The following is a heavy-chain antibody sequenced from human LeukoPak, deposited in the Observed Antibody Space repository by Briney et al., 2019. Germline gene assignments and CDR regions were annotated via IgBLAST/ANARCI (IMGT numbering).Heavy chain of an antibody. D-gene: IGHD5-18*01. Sequence: GGSLRLSCAASGFTFDDYAMHWVRQAPGKGLEWVSLAGWAGGTTYYSDSVRGRFTISRDSGKNSVYLQMNSLTTDDTAFYFCAKELDTMFFDYWGQGALVTVSS. CDR2: AGWAGGTT. V-gene: IGHV3-43*01. CDR3: AKELDTMFFDY. CDR1: GFTFDDYA. J-gene: IGHJ4*02.